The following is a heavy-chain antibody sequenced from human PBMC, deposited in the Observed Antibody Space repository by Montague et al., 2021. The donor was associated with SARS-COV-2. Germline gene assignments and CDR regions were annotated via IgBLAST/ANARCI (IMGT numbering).Heavy chain of an antibody. CDR3: ARVGRQQLVRLSGMDV. CDR2: IYYSGST. CDR1: GGSISSSSYY. J-gene: IGHJ6*02. D-gene: IGHD6-13*01. Sequence: SETLSLTCTVSGGSISSSSYYWGWIRQPPGKGLEWIGSIYYSGSTYYNPSPKSRVSISVDTSQNKFSLKPSSVTAADKAVYYCARVGRQQLVRLSGMDVWGQGTTVTVSS. V-gene: IGHV4-39*07.